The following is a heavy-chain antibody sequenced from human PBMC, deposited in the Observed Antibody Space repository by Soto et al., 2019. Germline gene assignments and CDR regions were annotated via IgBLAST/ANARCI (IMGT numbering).Heavy chain of an antibody. J-gene: IGHJ4*02. Sequence: QVQLVQSGAQVKKPGASVKVSCKASGYRFTNHGISWVRQAPGQGLEWMGWISGQEGKTKYARKFQGRSTMTTGTATGTGYTEMNSLPNYDTAVYCFATDLNPTAYNLVLWGQRTLVTVSS. CDR3: ATDLNPTAYNLVL. CDR2: ISGQEGKT. V-gene: IGHV1-18*01. D-gene: IGHD1-1*01. CDR1: GYRFTNHG.